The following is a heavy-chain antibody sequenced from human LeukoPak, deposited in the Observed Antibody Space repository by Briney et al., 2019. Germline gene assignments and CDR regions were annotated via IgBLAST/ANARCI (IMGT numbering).Heavy chain of an antibody. CDR1: GYTFTSYY. Sequence: ASVKVSCKASGYTFTSYYMHWVRQAPGRGLEWMGIINPSGGSTSYAQKFQGRVTMTRDTSTSTVYMELSSLRSEDTAVYYCARPGIAPRNYYGMDVWGQGTTVTVSS. CDR2: INPSGGST. D-gene: IGHD6-13*01. V-gene: IGHV1-46*01. J-gene: IGHJ6*02. CDR3: ARPGIAPRNYYGMDV.